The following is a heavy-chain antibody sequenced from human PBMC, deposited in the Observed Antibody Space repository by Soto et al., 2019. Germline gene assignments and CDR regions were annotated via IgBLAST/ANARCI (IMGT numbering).Heavy chain of an antibody. D-gene: IGHD3-22*01. CDR3: AIVHYYDSSGFYL. CDR1: GFTFSSYS. Sequence: EVQLVESGGGLVKPGGSLRLSCAASGFTFSSYSMNWVRQAPGKGLEWVSSISSSSSYIYYGDSVKGRFTISRDNAKNSLYLQMNSLRAEDTATYYCAIVHYYDSSGFYLWGQGTLVTVSS. V-gene: IGHV3-21*01. J-gene: IGHJ4*02. CDR2: ISSSSSYI.